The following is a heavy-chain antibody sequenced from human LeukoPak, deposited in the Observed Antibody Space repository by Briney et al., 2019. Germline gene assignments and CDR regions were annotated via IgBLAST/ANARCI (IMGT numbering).Heavy chain of an antibody. CDR3: ARRSSSWFPFDY. J-gene: IGHJ4*02. D-gene: IGHD6-13*01. CDR1: GYSISSGYY. V-gene: IGHV4-38-2*01. Sequence: KPSETLSPTCAVSGYSISSGYYWGWIRQPPRKGLEWIGSIYHSGSTYYNPSLKSRVTISVDTSKNQFSLKLSSVTAADTAVYYCARRSSSWFPFDYWGQGTLVTVSS. CDR2: IYHSGST.